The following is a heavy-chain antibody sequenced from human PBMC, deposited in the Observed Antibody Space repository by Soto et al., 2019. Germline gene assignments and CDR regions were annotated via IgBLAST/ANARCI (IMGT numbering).Heavy chain of an antibody. V-gene: IGHV4-30-2*03. CDR2: IYHSGST. J-gene: IGHJ3*02. CDR3: ARRTGYSSSSFDI. Sequence: SETLSLTCAVSGGSISSGGYSWSWIRQPPGKGLEWIGYIYHSGSTYYNPSLKSRVTISVDTSKNQFSLKLSSVTAADTAVYYCARRTGYSSSSFDIWGQGTMVTVS. CDR1: GGSISSGGYS. D-gene: IGHD6-13*01.